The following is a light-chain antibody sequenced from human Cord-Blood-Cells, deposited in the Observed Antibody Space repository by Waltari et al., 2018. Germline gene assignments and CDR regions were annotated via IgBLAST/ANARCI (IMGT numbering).Light chain of an antibody. CDR2: DDS. CDR1: NIGSKS. CDR3: QVWDSSSDHYVV. J-gene: IGLJ2*01. Sequence: SYVLTQPPSVSVDPGKTARLTCGGNNIGSKSVHWYQQKPGQAPVLVVYDDSDRPSGIPERFSGSNSGNTATLTISRVEAGDEADYYCQVWDSSSDHYVVFGGGTKLTVL. V-gene: IGLV3-21*03.